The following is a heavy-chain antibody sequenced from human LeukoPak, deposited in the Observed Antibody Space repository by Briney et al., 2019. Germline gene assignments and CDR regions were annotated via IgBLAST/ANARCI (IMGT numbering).Heavy chain of an antibody. CDR2: INHSGST. J-gene: IGHJ3*02. D-gene: IGHD3-10*01. Sequence: SETLSLTCAVYGGSFSGYYRSWIRQPPGKGLEWIGEINHSGSTNYNPSLKSRVTISVDTSKNQFSLKLSSVTAADTAVYYCARLLRRITMVRGTLHAFDIWGQGTMVTVSS. CDR3: ARLLRRITMVRGTLHAFDI. V-gene: IGHV4-34*01. CDR1: GGSFSGYY.